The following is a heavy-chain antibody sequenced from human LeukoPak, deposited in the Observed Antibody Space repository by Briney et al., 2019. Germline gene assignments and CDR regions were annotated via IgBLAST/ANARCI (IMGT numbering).Heavy chain of an antibody. Sequence: GGSLRLSCAGSGFTFSSFAMSWVRQAPGKGLEWVSGISNSGGSTYYADSVKGRFTISRDNSKNTLYLQMNSLRDEDTAVYYCAKVAHDSGSHYPDYWGQGTLVTVSS. V-gene: IGHV3-23*01. D-gene: IGHD3-10*01. J-gene: IGHJ4*02. CDR2: ISNSGGST. CDR3: AKVAHDSGSHYPDY. CDR1: GFTFSSFA.